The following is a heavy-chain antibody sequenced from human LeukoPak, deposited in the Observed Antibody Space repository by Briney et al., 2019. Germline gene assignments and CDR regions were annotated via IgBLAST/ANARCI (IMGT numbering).Heavy chain of an antibody. D-gene: IGHD3-10*01. Sequence: GGSLRLSCAASGFTFSSYWMSWVRQAPGKGLEWVANIKQDGSEKYYVDSVKGRFTISRDNAKNSLYLQMNSLRAEDTAVYYCARGPGDYYGSGSYYHYWGQGTLVTVSS. V-gene: IGHV3-7*03. CDR2: IKQDGSEK. CDR1: GFTFSSYW. J-gene: IGHJ4*02. CDR3: ARGPGDYYGSGSYYHY.